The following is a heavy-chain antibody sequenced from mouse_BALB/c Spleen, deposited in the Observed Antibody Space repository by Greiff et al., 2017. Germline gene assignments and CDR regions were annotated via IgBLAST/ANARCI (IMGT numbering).Heavy chain of an antibody. CDR1: GYTFTSYW. CDR3: AARAGGLDAMDY. V-gene: IGHV1-7*01. Sequence: QVQLKESGAELAKPGASVKMSCKASGYTFTSYWMHWVKQRPGQGLEWIGYINPSTGYTEYNQKFKDKATLTADKSSSTAYMQLSSLTSEDSAVYYCAARAGGLDAMDYWGQGTSVTVSS. J-gene: IGHJ4*01. D-gene: IGHD3-3*01. CDR2: INPSTGYT.